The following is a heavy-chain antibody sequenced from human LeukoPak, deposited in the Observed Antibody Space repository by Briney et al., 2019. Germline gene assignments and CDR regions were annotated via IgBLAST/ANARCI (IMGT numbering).Heavy chain of an antibody. D-gene: IGHD1-1*01. V-gene: IGHV3-43*01. Sequence: GGSLRLSCAASGFTFGDYTMQWVRQVPGKGLEWVSVISWDAGTTYTADSVEGRFTVSRDNRKKSLYLQMNSLRSEDTALYYCTRVPQKLVVMYYFDYWGQGSLVTVSS. CDR2: ISWDAGTT. J-gene: IGHJ4*02. CDR1: GFTFGDYT. CDR3: TRVPQKLVVMYYFDY.